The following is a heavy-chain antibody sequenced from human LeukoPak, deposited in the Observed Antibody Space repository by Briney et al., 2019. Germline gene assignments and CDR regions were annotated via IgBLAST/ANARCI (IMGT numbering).Heavy chain of an antibody. D-gene: IGHD3-22*01. CDR2: INPSGGST. CDR3: ARESIRSGYFNY. CDR1: GYTFTSYY. V-gene: IGHV1-46*01. J-gene: IGHJ4*02. Sequence: GASVKVSCKASGYTFTSYYMHWVRQAPGQGLEWMGIINPSGGSTSYAQKFQGRVTMTRDMSTSTVYMELSSLRSDDTAVYYCARESIRSGYFNYWGQGTLVTVSS.